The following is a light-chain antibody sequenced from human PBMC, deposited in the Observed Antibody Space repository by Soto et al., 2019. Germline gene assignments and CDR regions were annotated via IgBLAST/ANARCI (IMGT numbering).Light chain of an antibody. Sequence: QSALTQPASVSGSPGQSITISCTGTSSDVGGYNCVSWYQQHPGKAPKLMIYNVSNRPSGASDRFSGSRSGNTASLTISGLQAEDEADYYCSSCTTSSTVLFGGGTKLTVL. CDR1: SSDVGGYNC. CDR3: SSCTTSSTVL. CDR2: NVS. V-gene: IGLV2-14*03. J-gene: IGLJ2*01.